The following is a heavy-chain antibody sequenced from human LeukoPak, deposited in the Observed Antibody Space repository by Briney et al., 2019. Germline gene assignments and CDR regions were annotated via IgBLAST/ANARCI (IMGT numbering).Heavy chain of an antibody. D-gene: IGHD1-26*01. J-gene: IGHJ4*02. CDR2: IYYSGST. CDR3: ARDRRRYSGSYEEEY. Sequence: PSETLSLTCTVSGGSISSGDYYWSCIRQPPGKGLECIGYIYYSGSTYYNPSLKSRVTISVDTSKNQFSLKLSSVTAADTAVYYCARDRRRYSGSYEEEYWGQGTLVTVSS. CDR1: GGSISSGDYY. V-gene: IGHV4-30-4*01.